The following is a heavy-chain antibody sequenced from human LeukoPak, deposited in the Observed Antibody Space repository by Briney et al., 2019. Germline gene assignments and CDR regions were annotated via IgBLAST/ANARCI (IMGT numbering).Heavy chain of an antibody. V-gene: IGHV3-66*02. J-gene: IGHJ4*02. CDR1: GFTVSSNY. Sequence: GGSLRLSCAASGFTVSSNYMSWVRRAPGKGLEWVSVIYSGGSTYYADSVKGRFTISRDNSKNTLYLQMNSLRAEDTAVYYCARGGWGRYFDYWGQGTLVTVSS. D-gene: IGHD3-16*01. CDR3: ARGGWGRYFDY. CDR2: IYSGGST.